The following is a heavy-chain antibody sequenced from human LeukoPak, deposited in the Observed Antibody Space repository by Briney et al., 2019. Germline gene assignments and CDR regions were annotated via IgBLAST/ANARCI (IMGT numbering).Heavy chain of an antibody. Sequence: SETLSLTCAVYGGSFSGYYWSWIRQPPGKGLEWIGEIKHSGSTNYNPSLKSRVTISVDTSKNQFSLKLSSVTAADTAVYYCAREPAYYDILTGYLYYFDYWGQGTLVTVSS. D-gene: IGHD3-9*01. V-gene: IGHV4-34*01. CDR1: GGSFSGYY. CDR3: AREPAYYDILTGYLYYFDY. CDR2: IKHSGST. J-gene: IGHJ4*02.